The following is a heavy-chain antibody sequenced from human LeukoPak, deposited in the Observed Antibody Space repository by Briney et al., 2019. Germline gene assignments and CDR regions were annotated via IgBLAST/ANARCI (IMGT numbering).Heavy chain of an antibody. J-gene: IGHJ3*02. V-gene: IGHV4-34*01. CDR1: GGSFSGYY. Sequence: SETLSRTCAVYGGSFSGYYWSWIRQPPGQGLEWIGEINHSGSTNYNPSLKSRVTISVDTSKNQFSLKLSSVTAADTAVYYCARGAHAFDIWGQGTMVTVSS. CDR3: ARGAHAFDI. CDR2: INHSGST.